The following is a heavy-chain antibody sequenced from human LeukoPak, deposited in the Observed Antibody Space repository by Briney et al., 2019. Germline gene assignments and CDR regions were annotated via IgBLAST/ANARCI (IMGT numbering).Heavy chain of an antibody. CDR3: ARGPSGGSGHDY. V-gene: IGHV4-4*07. CDR2: IHTSGTT. Sequence: SETLSLTCTVSGGSLSTSYWSWIRQPAGKGLEWIGRIHTSGTTNYNPSLRSRVTMSVDTSKNQFSLNLNSVTAADTAVYYCARGPSGGSGHDYWGQGTLVTVSS. D-gene: IGHD3-16*01. J-gene: IGHJ4*02. CDR1: GGSLSTSY.